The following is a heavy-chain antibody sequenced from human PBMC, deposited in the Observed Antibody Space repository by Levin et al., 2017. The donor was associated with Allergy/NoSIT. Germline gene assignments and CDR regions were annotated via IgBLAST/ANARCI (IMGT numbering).Heavy chain of an antibody. CDR2: IDHTGST. CDR3: ARQRWDSSNIDWFDS. Sequence: SETLSLTCAVYGGSFSDSYWSWIRQSPGKGLEWIGEIDHTGSTNYIPSLKSRVTFSVDTSKNQFSLRLNSVTAADTAIYYCARQRWDSSNIDWFDSWGQGTLVTVSS. J-gene: IGHJ5*01. CDR1: GGSFSDSY. V-gene: IGHV4-34*01. D-gene: IGHD3-22*01.